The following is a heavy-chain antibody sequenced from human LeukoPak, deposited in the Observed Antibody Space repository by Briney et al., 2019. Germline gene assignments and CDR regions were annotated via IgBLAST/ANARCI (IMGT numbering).Heavy chain of an antibody. V-gene: IGHV4-34*01. J-gene: IGHJ4*02. D-gene: IGHD3-9*01. CDR3: ARHNYDILTGYLFSFDY. CDR1: GGSFSGYY. CDR2: IYHSGST. Sequence: SETLSLTCAVYGGSFSGYYWSWIRQPPGKGLEWIGEIYHSGSTNYNPSLKSRVTISVDTSKNQFSLKLSSMTAADTAVYYCARHNYDILTGYLFSFDYWGQGTLVTVSS.